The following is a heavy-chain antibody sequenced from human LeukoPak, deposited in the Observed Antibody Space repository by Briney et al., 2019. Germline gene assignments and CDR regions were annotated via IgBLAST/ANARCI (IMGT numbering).Heavy chain of an antibody. V-gene: IGHV3-30*02. CDR1: GFTFSTYD. CDR2: IRFDGSDK. D-gene: IGHD3-10*01. J-gene: IGHJ4*02. Sequence: GGSMRLSCAASGFTFSTYDMHWVRRAPGKGLEWVAFIRFDGSDKYYADSVKGRFTISRDNSKNTLYLQMNSLRAEDTAVYYCAKSSGTYYSIDYWGQGTLVTVSS. CDR3: AKSSGTYYSIDY.